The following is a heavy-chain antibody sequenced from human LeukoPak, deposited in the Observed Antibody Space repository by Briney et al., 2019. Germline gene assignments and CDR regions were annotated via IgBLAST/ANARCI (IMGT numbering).Heavy chain of an antibody. J-gene: IGHJ4*02. CDR2: INHSGST. CDR1: GGSFSGYY. Sequence: SETLSLTCAVYGGSFSGYYWSWIRQPPGKGLEWIGEINHSGSTNYNPSLKSRVTISVDTSKNQFSLKLSSVTAADTAVYYCAREAPRSYYYGSGSYYNDYFDYWGQGTLVTVSS. V-gene: IGHV4-34*01. D-gene: IGHD3-10*01. CDR3: AREAPRSYYYGSGSYYNDYFDY.